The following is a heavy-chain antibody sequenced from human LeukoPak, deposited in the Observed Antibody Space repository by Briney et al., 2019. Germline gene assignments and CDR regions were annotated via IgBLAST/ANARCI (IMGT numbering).Heavy chain of an antibody. CDR3: ARGFTEDYGGNPGLFNY. D-gene: IGHD4-23*01. V-gene: IGHV4-31*03. CDR2: IYYSGRT. J-gene: IGHJ4*02. Sequence: SETLSLTCTVSGGSISSGGYYWSWIPQHPGKGLEWIGYIYYSGRTYYNPSLKSRVTISVDTSKNQFSLKLSSVTAADTAVYYCARGFTEDYGGNPGLFNYWGQGTLVTVSS. CDR1: GGSISSGGYY.